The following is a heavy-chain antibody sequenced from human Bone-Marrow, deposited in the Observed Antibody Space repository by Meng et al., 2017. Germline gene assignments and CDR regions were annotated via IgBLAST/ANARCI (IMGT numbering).Heavy chain of an antibody. V-gene: IGHV4-34*01. CDR1: GGSFSDYN. CDR3: ARGPTTMAHDFDY. J-gene: IGHJ4*02. CDR2: INHSGST. D-gene: IGHD4-11*01. Sequence: QVQLKQSGQGLLKPSETLSLTCVVSGGSFSDYNWSWIRQPPGKGLEWIGEINHSGSTNYNPSLEGRATISVDTSQNNLSLRLSSVTAADSAVYYCARGPTTMAHDFDYWGQGTLVTVSS.